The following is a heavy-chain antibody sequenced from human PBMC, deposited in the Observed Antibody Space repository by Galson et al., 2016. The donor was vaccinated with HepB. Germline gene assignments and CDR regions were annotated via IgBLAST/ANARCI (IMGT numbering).Heavy chain of an antibody. D-gene: IGHD6-13*01. CDR1: GDSVSSHSVT. V-gene: IGHV6-1*01. CDR2: TYYRSKWYN. CDR3: ARRGSKEKGYFDL. Sequence: ISGDSVSSHSVTWNWIRQSPSRGLEWLGRTYYRSKWYNDYAVSVKSRMTINPDTSKNQFSLQLNSVTPEDTAVYYCARRGSKEKGYFDLWGRGTLVTVSS. J-gene: IGHJ2*01.